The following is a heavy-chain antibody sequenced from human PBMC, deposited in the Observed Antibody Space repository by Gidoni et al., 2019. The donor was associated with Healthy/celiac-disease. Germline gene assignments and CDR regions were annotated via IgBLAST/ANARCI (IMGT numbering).Heavy chain of an antibody. CDR1: GFTFSSYG. J-gene: IGHJ6*02. CDR3: AKGLAVAGYYYYGMDV. Sequence: QVQLVASGGGVVQPGRSLRLSCAASGFTFSSYGMHWVRQAPGKGLEWVAFIRYDGSNKYYADSVKGRFTISRDNSKNTLYLQMNSLRAEDTAVYYCAKGLAVAGYYYYGMDVWGQGTTVTVSS. CDR2: IRYDGSNK. D-gene: IGHD6-19*01. V-gene: IGHV3-30*02.